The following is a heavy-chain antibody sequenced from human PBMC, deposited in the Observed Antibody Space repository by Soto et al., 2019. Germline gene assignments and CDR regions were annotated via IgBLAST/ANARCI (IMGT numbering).Heavy chain of an antibody. CDR3: ASLYYYGSGSYSAFDI. D-gene: IGHD3-10*01. CDR2: IYYSGST. Sequence: SETLSLTCTVSGGSISSSSYYWGWIRQPPGKGLEWIGSIYYSGSTYYNPSLKSRVTISVDTSKNQFSLKLSSVTAADTAVYYCASLYYYGSGSYSAFDIWGQGEMVTVSS. V-gene: IGHV4-39*01. J-gene: IGHJ3*02. CDR1: GGSISSSSYY.